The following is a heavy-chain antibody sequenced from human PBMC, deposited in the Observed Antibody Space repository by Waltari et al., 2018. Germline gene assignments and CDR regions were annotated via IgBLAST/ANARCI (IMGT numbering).Heavy chain of an antibody. Sequence: QVQLQQWGAGLLKPSETLSLTCAVYGGSFSGYYWSWIRQPPGKGLEWIGEINHSGSTNDNPYLKSRVTISVDTSKNQFSLKLSSVTAADTAVYYCARGLGRWLPSYYFDYWGQGTLVTVSS. V-gene: IGHV4-34*01. CDR3: ARGLGRWLPSYYFDY. CDR2: INHSGST. CDR1: GGSFSGYY. J-gene: IGHJ4*02. D-gene: IGHD5-12*01.